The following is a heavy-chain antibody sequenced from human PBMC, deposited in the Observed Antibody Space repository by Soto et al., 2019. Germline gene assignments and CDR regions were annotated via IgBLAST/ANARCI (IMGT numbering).Heavy chain of an antibody. J-gene: IGHJ4*02. Sequence: NPSETLSLTCTVSGDSISNYHWSWFRQHPGKGLECIGYIYSSGSTNYNPSLKSRVTISVDTSKDEFSLKLTSVTAADTAIYYCARFSGYYSAFDYWGQGTPVTVSS. CDR1: GDSISNYH. D-gene: IGHD1-26*01. V-gene: IGHV4-59*01. CDR2: IYSSGST. CDR3: ARFSGYYSAFDY.